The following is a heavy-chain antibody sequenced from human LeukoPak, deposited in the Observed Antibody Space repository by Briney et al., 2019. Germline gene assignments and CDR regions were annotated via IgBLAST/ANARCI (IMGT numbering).Heavy chain of an antibody. CDR3: ASLPLYNYGRFDY. V-gene: IGHV1-3*01. J-gene: IGHJ4*02. CDR2: INAGNGDT. CDR1: GYTFTSYA. Sequence: GASVKVSCKASGYTFTSYAMHWVRQAPGQRLEWMGWINAGNGDTKYSQKFQGRVTITRDTSASTAYMELSSLRSEDTAVYHCASLPLYNYGRFDYWGQGTLVSVSS. D-gene: IGHD5-18*01.